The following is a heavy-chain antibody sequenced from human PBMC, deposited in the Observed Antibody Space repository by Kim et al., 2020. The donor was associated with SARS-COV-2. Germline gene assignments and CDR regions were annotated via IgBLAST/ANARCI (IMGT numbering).Heavy chain of an antibody. V-gene: IGHV3-30*18. CDR2: ISTDGRNQ. Sequence: GSLRLSCAASGFTFSSYGMHWVRQAPGKGLEWVAVISTDGRNQNYADSVKGRFTISRDNSKNTLYLQMNSVRAEDTAVYYCANGVVYNPGDYWGQGTLV. J-gene: IGHJ4*02. CDR3: ANGVVYNPGDY. CDR1: GFTFSSYG. D-gene: IGHD3-3*01.